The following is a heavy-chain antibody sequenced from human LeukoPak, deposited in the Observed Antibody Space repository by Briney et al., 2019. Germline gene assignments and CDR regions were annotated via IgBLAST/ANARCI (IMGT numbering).Heavy chain of an antibody. CDR1: GFTFSSYA. V-gene: IGHV3-23*01. CDR2: LIGIGGST. D-gene: IGHD3-10*01. J-gene: IGHJ4*02. Sequence: PGGSLRLSCEASGFTFSSYAMTWVRQAPGKGLEWVSGLIGIGGSTYYADSVRGRFTVSRDNSKSTLYLQMNSLRVEDTAVYYCAKDRNYGSGSYDYWGQGTLVTVSS. CDR3: AKDRNYGSGSYDY.